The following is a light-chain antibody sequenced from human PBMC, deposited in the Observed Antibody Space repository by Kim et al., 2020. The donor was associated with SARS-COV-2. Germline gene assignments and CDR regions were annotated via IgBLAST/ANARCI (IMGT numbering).Light chain of an antibody. J-gene: IGLJ1*01. CDR1: SSDVGGYNY. CDR3: CSYAGSYTLSV. V-gene: IGLV2-11*01. CDR2: DVS. Sequence: QSALTQPRSVSVSPVQSVTISCTGTSSDVGGYNYVSWYQQHPGKAPKLMIYDVSKRPSGVPDRFSGSKSGNTASLTVSGLQAEDEADYYCCSYAGSYTLSVFGTGTKVTVL.